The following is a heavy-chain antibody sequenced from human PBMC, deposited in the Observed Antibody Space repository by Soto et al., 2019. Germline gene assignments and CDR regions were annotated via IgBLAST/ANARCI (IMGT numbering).Heavy chain of an antibody. CDR2: IYYSGST. D-gene: IGHD6-6*01. V-gene: IGHV4-59*01. CDR1: GGSISSYY. J-gene: IGHJ5*02. Sequence: SETLSLTCPVYGGSISSYYWSWIRQPPGKGLEWIGYIYYSGSTNYNPSLKSRVTISVETSKNQFSLKLSSVTDADTAVYYCARASIADRLFDPWGQGTPVT. CDR3: ARASIADRLFDP.